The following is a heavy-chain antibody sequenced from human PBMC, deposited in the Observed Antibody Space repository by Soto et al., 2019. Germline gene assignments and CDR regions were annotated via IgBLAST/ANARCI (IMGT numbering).Heavy chain of an antibody. Sequence: PGESLKLSWKGSGYSFTSYLIGLVRQMPGKGLEWMGIIYPGDSDTRYSPSFQGQVTISADKSISTAYLQWSSLKASDTAMYYCARHEGWSKPFDIWGQGTMVTVSS. CDR1: GYSFTSYL. CDR3: ARHEGWSKPFDI. D-gene: IGHD2-15*01. V-gene: IGHV5-51*01. CDR2: IYPGDSDT. J-gene: IGHJ3*02.